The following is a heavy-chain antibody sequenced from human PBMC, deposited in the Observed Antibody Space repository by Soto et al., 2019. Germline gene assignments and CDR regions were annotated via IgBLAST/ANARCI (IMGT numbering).Heavy chain of an antibody. CDR1: GFTFSLYP. Sequence: QLVESGGGLVQPGGSLRLSCAASGFTFSLYPMNWVRQAPGKGLEWLSYISPSNTTIYYADSVKGRFTNSRDNAKDSLDLQMNGLRDDDTAVYYCARVGRGFCSSARCYTDGFDLWGQGTVVTVST. D-gene: IGHD2-2*01. V-gene: IGHV3-48*02. J-gene: IGHJ3*01. CDR2: ISPSNTTI. CDR3: ARVGRGFCSSARCYTDGFDL.